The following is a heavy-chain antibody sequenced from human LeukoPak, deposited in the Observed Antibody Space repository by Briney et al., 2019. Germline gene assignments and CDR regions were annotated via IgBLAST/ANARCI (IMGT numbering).Heavy chain of an antibody. CDR1: GFTFSGYG. CDR3: VKARTPTSSAWYRGFDS. V-gene: IGHV3-23*01. D-gene: IGHD6-13*01. CDR2: TTGSGGTT. J-gene: IGHJ4*02. Sequence: GGSLRLSCIASGFTFSGYGMNWVRQAPGKGLEWVSITTGSGGTTYYADSVKGRFTNSRDNSKNTLYLQMNSLRAEDTAVYFCVKARTPTSSAWYRGFDSWGQGTLVTVSS.